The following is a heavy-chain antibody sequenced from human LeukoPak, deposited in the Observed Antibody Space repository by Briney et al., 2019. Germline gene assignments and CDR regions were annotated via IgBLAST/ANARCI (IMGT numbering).Heavy chain of an antibody. D-gene: IGHD3-16*01. CDR1: GYTFTTYG. CDR3: ATPLIGQGVSLGY. CDR2: ITTYSGNT. J-gene: IGHJ4*02. V-gene: IGHV1-18*01. Sequence: ASVKVSCKASGYTFTTYGISWVRQARGQGLEWMGWITTYSGNTYYAQKLQGRVTMTTDTSTSTAYMELRSLRSDDTAVYYCATPLIGQGVSLGYWGQGTLVTVSS.